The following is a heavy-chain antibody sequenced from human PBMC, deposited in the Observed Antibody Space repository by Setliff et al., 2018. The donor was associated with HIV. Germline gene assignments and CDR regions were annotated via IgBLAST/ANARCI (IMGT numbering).Heavy chain of an antibody. CDR2: IYPGDSDT. J-gene: IGHJ6*02. V-gene: IGHV5-51*01. CDR1: GYSFTSYW. D-gene: IGHD2-2*03. CDR3: ARHGYCSGTSCSEYYYYYGMDV. Sequence: GESLKISCKGSGYSFTSYWIGWVRQMPGKGLEWMGIIYPGDSDTRYSPSFQGQVTISADKSIGTAYLQWSSLKASDTAMYYCARHGYCSGTSCSEYYYYYGMDVWGQGTTVTVSS.